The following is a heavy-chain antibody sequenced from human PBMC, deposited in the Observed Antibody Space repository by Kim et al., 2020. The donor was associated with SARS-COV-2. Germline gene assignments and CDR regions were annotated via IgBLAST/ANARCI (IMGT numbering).Heavy chain of an antibody. V-gene: IGHV1-3*01. J-gene: IGHJ6*02. CDR3: ARGGLYGDYDYYGMDV. D-gene: IGHD4-17*01. Sequence: QKFPGRVTITRDTSASTAYMELSSLRSEDTAVYYCARGGLYGDYDYYGMDVWGQGTTVTVSS.